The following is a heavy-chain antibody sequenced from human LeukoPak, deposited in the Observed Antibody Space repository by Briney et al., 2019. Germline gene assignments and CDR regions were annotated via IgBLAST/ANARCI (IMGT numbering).Heavy chain of an antibody. Sequence: SETLSLTCTVSGGSISSYYWSWIRQPPGKGLEWIGYIYYSGSTYYNPSLKSRVTISVDTSKNQFSLKLSSVTAADTAVYYCARVSYYDSSGYYDYWGQGTLVTVSS. D-gene: IGHD3-22*01. V-gene: IGHV4-59*12. J-gene: IGHJ4*02. CDR2: IYYSGST. CDR1: GGSISSYY. CDR3: ARVSYYDSSGYYDY.